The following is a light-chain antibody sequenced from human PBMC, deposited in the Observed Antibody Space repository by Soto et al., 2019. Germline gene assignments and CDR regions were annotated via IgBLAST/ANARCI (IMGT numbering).Light chain of an antibody. J-gene: IGKJ4*01. V-gene: IGKV1-9*01. CDR1: QDIGNS. Sequence: DIQLTQSPSFVSASVGARVTITCRSSQDIGNSLAWYQQKPGKAPKLLIYSASTLQCGVPSRFSGSGSAAEFSLTISSLQPEDFAAYFCQQLNNYPLTFGGGTKVDIK. CDR2: SAS. CDR3: QQLNNYPLT.